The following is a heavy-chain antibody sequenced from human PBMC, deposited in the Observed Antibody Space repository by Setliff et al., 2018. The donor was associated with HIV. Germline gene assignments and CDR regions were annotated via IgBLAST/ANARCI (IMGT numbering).Heavy chain of an antibody. D-gene: IGHD1-26*01. CDR2: IFDSENN. CDR1: GDSITHYY. J-gene: IGHJ4*02. Sequence: PSETLSLTCAVSGDSITHYYWNWIRQPPGKGLEWIGNIFDSENNNYNPSLKSRVSMSVDTSKNQFSLRLTSVTAADTAVYYCATYSAGGGGRGYWGQGRLVTVSS. CDR3: ATYSAGGGGRGY. V-gene: IGHV4-59*01.